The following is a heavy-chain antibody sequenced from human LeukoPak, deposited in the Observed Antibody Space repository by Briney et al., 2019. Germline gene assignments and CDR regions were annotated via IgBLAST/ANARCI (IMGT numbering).Heavy chain of an antibody. J-gene: IGHJ4*02. CDR3: VKDHPSLHY. Sequence: PGGSLRLSCAASGFTFKNYAMHWARQAPGQGLEWVAYIGSDERDKYYADSVRGRFTISRDTSKGTLYLQMNSLTTEDTALYYCVKDHPSLHYWGQGTLVTVSS. CDR1: GFTFKNYA. V-gene: IGHV3-30*02. CDR2: IGSDERDK.